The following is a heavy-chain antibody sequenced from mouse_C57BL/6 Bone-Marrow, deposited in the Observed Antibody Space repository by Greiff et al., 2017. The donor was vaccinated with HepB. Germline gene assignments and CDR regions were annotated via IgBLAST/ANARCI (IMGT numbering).Heavy chain of an antibody. CDR1: GYTFTDYY. CDR3: ASPYYGSSPAWFAY. Sequence: EVQLQQSGPVLVKPGASVKMSCKASGYTFTDYYMNWVKQSHGKSLEWIGVINPYNGGTSYNQKFKGKATLTVDKSSSTAYMELNSLTSEDSAVYYCASPYYGSSPAWFAYGGQGTLVTVSA. J-gene: IGHJ3*01. V-gene: IGHV1-19*01. CDR2: INPYNGGT. D-gene: IGHD1-1*01.